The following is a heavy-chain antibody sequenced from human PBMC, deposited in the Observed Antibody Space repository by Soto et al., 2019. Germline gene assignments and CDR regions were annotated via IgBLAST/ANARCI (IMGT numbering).Heavy chain of an antibody. V-gene: IGHV3-72*01. CDR1: GFTFSDHY. Sequence: GGSLRLSXAASGFTFSDHYMDWVRQAPGKGLEWVGRTRNKANSYTTEYAASVKGRFTISRDESKNSLYLQMNNLKTEDTAMYYCARETYYYYSSGSDAFDIWGQGTMVTVSS. CDR2: TRNKANSYTT. J-gene: IGHJ3*02. D-gene: IGHD3-22*01. CDR3: ARETYYYYSSGSDAFDI.